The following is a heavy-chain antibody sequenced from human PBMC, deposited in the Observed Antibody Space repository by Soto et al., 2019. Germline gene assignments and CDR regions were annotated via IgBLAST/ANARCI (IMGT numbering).Heavy chain of an antibody. J-gene: IGHJ4*02. V-gene: IGHV3-23*01. D-gene: IGHD3-10*01. CDR1: GFTFSSYA. Sequence: EVQLLESGGGLVQPGGSLRLSCAASGFTFSSYAMSWVRQAPGKGLEWVSIISTSGYSTFYADSVKGRFTISRDNSKNTLYLQVNSLTAADTAVYYCAKHFVNGEVDYWGQGTLVTVSS. CDR2: ISTSGYST. CDR3: AKHFVNGEVDY.